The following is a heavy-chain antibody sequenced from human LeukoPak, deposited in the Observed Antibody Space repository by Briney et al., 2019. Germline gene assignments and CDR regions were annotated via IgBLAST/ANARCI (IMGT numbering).Heavy chain of an antibody. CDR2: IKRDGSEK. D-gene: IGHD6-6*01. CDR3: ARGLYSSS. Sequence: GGSLRLSCAASGFTFTDYWMSWVRQAPGKGLEWVANIKRDGSEKYYVDSVKGRFAISRDNAKNSLYLQMNSLRAEDTAVYYCARGLYSSSWGQGTLVTVSS. J-gene: IGHJ4*02. CDR1: GFTFTDYW. V-gene: IGHV3-7*01.